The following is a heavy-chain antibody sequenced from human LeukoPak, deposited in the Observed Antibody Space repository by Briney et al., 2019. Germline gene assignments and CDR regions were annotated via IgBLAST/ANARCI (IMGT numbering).Heavy chain of an antibody. J-gene: IGHJ4*02. CDR2: MNPNSGNT. V-gene: IGHV1-8*01. CDR1: VYTFTNYD. D-gene: IGHD2-15*01. Sequence: ASVNVSCKASVYTFTNYDINWVRQATGQGREWMGWMNPNSGNTGYAQKFQGRVTMTRNTSISTAYMELSSLRSEDTAVYYCAIRRVGDIVVVVAANGFDYWGQGTLVTVSS. CDR3: AIRRVGDIVVVVAANGFDY.